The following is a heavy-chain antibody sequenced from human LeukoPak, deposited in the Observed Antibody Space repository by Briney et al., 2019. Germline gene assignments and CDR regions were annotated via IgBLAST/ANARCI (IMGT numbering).Heavy chain of an antibody. V-gene: IGHV3-43*01. CDR3: AKARGLIGGAFDI. D-gene: IGHD3-22*01. CDR1: GFTFDDYI. CDR2: VSWDGYTT. Sequence: PGGSLRLSCAASGFTFDDYIMHWVRQAPGKGLEWVSLVSWDGYTTYYADSVKGRFTISRDNSKNSLYLQMNSLRTEDAALYYCAKARGLIGGAFDIWGQGTMVTVSS. J-gene: IGHJ3*02.